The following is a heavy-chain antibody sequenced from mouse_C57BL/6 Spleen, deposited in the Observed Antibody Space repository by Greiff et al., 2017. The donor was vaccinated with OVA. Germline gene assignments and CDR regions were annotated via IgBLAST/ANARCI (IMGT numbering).Heavy chain of an antibody. V-gene: IGHV3-6*01. CDR2: ISYDGSN. J-gene: IGHJ1*03. CDR1: GYSITSGYY. Sequence: EVKVEESGPGLVKPSQSLSLTCSVTGYSITSGYYWNWIRQFPGNKLEWMGYISYDGSNNYNPSLKNRISITRDTSKNQFFLKLNSVTTEDTATYYCAREPTGYFDVWGTGTTVTVSS. CDR3: AREPTGYFDV. D-gene: IGHD6-1*01.